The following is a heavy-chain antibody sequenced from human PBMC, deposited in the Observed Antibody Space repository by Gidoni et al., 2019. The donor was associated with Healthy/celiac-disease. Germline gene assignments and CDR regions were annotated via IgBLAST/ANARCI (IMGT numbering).Heavy chain of an antibody. CDR2: INHSGST. CDR1: GGSFSGYY. V-gene: IGHV4-34*01. CDR3: ATPSSSWYVFPDY. J-gene: IGHJ4*02. D-gene: IGHD6-13*01. Sequence: QVQLQQWGAGLLKPSETLSLTCAVYGGSFSGYYWSWIRQPPGKGLEWIGEINHSGSTNYNPSLKSRVTISVDTSKNQFSLKLSSVTAADTAVYYCATPSSSWYVFPDYWGQGTLVTVSS.